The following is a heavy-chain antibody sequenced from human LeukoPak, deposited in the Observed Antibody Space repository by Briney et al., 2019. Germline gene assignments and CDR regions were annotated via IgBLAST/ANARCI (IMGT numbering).Heavy chain of an antibody. D-gene: IGHD2-15*01. V-gene: IGHV3-73*01. CDR1: GFTFSGSA. CDR3: TRGGYCSGGSCWDDY. J-gene: IGHJ4*02. Sequence: GGSLKLSCAASGFTFSGSAMHWVRQASGKGLEWVGRIRSKANSYATAYAASVKGRFTISRDDSKNTAYLQMNSLKTEDTAVYYCTRGGYCSGGSCWDDYWGQGTLVTVSS. CDR2: IRSKANSYAT.